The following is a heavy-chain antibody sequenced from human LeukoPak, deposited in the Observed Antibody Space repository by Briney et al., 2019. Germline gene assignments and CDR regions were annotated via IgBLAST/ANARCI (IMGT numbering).Heavy chain of an antibody. CDR2: ISYDGSNK. Sequence: GGSLRLSCAASGFTFSCYAMHWVRQAPGKGLEWVAVISYDGSNKYYADSVKGRFTISRDNSKNTLYLQMNSLRAEDTAVYYCARANRPKGSYYFDYWGQGTLVTVSS. CDR3: ARANRPKGSYYFDY. CDR1: GFTFSCYA. V-gene: IGHV3-30-3*01. D-gene: IGHD3-16*02. J-gene: IGHJ4*02.